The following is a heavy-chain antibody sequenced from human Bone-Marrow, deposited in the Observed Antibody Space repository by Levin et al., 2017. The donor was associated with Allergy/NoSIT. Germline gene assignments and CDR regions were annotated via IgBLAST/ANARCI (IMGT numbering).Heavy chain of an antibody. CDR2: INPSSGST. CDR3: ARGGFHNTNFGVVIMGSLECDY. D-gene: IGHD3-3*01. J-gene: IGHJ4*02. V-gene: IGHV1-46*01. CDR1: GYTFTNYH. Sequence: ASVKVSCKASGYTFTNYHIHWVRQAPGQGLEWMGVINPSSGSTSYAQKFRGRVTMTRDTSTSTLYMEVTSLRSEDTAVYYCARGGFHNTNFGVVIMGSLECDYWGQGTLVTVSS.